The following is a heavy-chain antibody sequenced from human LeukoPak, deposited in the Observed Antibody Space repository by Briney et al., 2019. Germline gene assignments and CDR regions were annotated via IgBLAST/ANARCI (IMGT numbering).Heavy chain of an antibody. CDR2: ISSSGSTI. V-gene: IGHV3-11*01. CDR1: GFTFSDYY. D-gene: IGHD4-23*01. Sequence: GGSLRLSCAASGFTFSDYYMSWIRQAPGKGLEWVSYISSSGSTIYYADAVKGRFTISRDNAKNSLYLQMNSLRAEDTAVYYCARSSARLRWYDYWGQGTLVTVSS. CDR3: ARSSARLRWYDY. J-gene: IGHJ4*02.